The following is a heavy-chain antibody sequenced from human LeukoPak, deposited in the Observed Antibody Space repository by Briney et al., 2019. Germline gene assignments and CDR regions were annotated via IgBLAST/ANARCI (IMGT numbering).Heavy chain of an antibody. CDR3: TSGYYDSSGYTHLFDY. J-gene: IGHJ4*02. CDR1: GFSVTDAW. D-gene: IGHD3-22*01. V-gene: IGHV3-15*07. Sequence: GGSLRLSCAASGFSVTDAWMNWVRQAPGKGLEWVGRIKSKTDGGTTDYAAPVKGRFTISRDDSKNTLYLQMNSLKTEDTAVYYCTSGYYDSSGYTHLFDYWGQGTLVTVSS. CDR2: IKSKTDGGTT.